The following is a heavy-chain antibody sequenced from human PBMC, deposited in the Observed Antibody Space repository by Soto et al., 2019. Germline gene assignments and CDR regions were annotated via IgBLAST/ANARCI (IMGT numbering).Heavy chain of an antibody. CDR1: GGSINSNSYF. CDR2: ISHNGGT. V-gene: IGHV4-39*02. CDR3: GKVLVAATRQSDFAS. D-gene: IGHD2-15*01. Sequence: SETLSLTCIVSGGSINSNSYFWAWLRQPPGGGLAGIASISHNGGTHYNPSLRSRVTISIDTSKTHFSLTLNSVTAADTAVYYCGKVLVAATRQSDFASWGQGTLVTVSS. J-gene: IGHJ4*02.